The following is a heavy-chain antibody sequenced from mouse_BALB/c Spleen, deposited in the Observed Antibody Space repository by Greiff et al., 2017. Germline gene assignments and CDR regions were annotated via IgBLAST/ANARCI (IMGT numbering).Heavy chain of an antibody. CDR1: GYSITIDYA. V-gene: IGHV3-2*02. CDR2: ISYSGST. J-gene: IGHJ2*01. Sequence: EVQRVESGPGLVKPSQSLSLTCTVTGYSITIDYAWNWIRQFPGNKLEWMGYISYSGSTSYNPSLKSRISITRDTSKNQFFLQLNSVTTEDTATYYCARGGITTAFEYWGQGTTLTVSS. D-gene: IGHD2-4*01. CDR3: ARGGITTAFEY.